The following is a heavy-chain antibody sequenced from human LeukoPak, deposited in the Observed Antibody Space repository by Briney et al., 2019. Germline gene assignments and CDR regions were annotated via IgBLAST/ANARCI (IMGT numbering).Heavy chain of an antibody. Sequence: ASETLSLTCTVSGGSISSYYWSWIRQPPGKGLEWIGYIYYSGSTNYNPSLKSRVTISVDTSKNQFSLKLSSVTAADTAVYYCARQEPYSSSWYYFDHWGQGTLVTVSS. CDR2: IYYSGST. D-gene: IGHD6-13*01. CDR1: GGSISSYY. V-gene: IGHV4-59*08. J-gene: IGHJ4*02. CDR3: ARQEPYSSSWYYFDH.